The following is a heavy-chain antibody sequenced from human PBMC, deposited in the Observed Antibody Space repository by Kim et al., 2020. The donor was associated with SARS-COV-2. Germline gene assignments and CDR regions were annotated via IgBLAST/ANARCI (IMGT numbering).Heavy chain of an antibody. J-gene: IGHJ4*02. CDR3: ARGSSIAAAGSPPYYFDY. Sequence: SETLSLTCAVSGGSISSSNWWSWVRQPPGKGLEWIGEIYHSGSTNYNPSLKSRVTISVDKSKNQFSLKLSSVTAEDTAVYYCARGSSIAAAGSPPYYFDYWGQGTLVTVSS. V-gene: IGHV4-4*02. D-gene: IGHD6-13*01. CDR1: GGSISSSNW. CDR2: IYHSGST.